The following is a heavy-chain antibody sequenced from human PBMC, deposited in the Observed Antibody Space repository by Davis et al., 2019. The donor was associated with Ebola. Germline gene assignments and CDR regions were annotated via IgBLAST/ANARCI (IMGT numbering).Heavy chain of an antibody. CDR3: ARGVATIENDAFDI. V-gene: IGHV4-59*01. CDR1: GGSISSYY. D-gene: IGHD5-12*01. CDR2: IYYRGST. J-gene: IGHJ3*02. Sequence: MPSETLSLTCTLSGGSISSYYWSWIRQPPGKGLEWIGYIYYRGSTTYNHSLKSLVTISVDTSKNQFSLKLSSVTAADTAVYYCARGVATIENDAFDICGQGTMVTVSS.